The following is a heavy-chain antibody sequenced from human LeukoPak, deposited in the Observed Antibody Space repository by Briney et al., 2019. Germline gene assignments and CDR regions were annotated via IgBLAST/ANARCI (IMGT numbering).Heavy chain of an antibody. J-gene: IGHJ6*02. Sequence: SETLSLTCAVYGGSFSGYYWSWICQPPGKGLEWIGEINHSGSTNYNPSLKSRVTISVDTSKNQFSLKLSSVTAADTAVYYCARASFGVPGVWGQGTTVTVSS. CDR1: GGSFSGYY. CDR3: ARASFGVPGV. D-gene: IGHD3-3*01. V-gene: IGHV4-34*01. CDR2: INHSGST.